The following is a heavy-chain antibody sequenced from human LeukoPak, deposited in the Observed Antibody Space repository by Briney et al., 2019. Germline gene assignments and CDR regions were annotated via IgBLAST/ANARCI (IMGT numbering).Heavy chain of an antibody. J-gene: IGHJ4*02. D-gene: IGHD7-27*01. Sequence: SETLSLTCTVSGGSISSSSYYWGWIRQPPGKGLEWIGSIYYSGSTYYNPSLKSRVTLSVDTSKNQFSLKLSSVTAADTAVYYCARVPQLGMLDYWGQGTLVTVSS. CDR2: IYYSGST. V-gene: IGHV4-39*07. CDR3: ARVPQLGMLDY. CDR1: GGSISSSSYY.